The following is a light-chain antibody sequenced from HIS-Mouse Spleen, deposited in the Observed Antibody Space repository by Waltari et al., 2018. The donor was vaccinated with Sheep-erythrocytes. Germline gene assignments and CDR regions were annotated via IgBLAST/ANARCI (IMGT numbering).Light chain of an antibody. V-gene: IGLV2-14*03. CDR3: SSYTSSSTWV. Sequence: QSALTQPASVSGSPGQSITISCTGTSSDVGGYNYVSWYQQHTGKAPKVMIYDVSNRPSGVSNRFAGSKSGNTASLTISGLQAEDEADYYCSSYTSSSTWVFGGGTKLTVL. CDR2: DVS. CDR1: SSDVGGYNY. J-gene: IGLJ3*02.